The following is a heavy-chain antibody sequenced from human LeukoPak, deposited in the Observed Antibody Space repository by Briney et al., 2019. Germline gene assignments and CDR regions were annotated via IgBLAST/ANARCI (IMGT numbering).Heavy chain of an antibody. CDR1: GFTFSSYA. Sequence: GGSLRLSCAASGFTFSSYAMSWVRQAPGKGLEWVSAISGSGGSTYYADSVKGRFTISRDNSKNTLYLQMNSLRAEDTAVYYCAKDQLDYYDSSGYYHWGQGTLVTVSS. J-gene: IGHJ5*02. CDR2: ISGSGGST. D-gene: IGHD3-22*01. V-gene: IGHV3-23*01. CDR3: AKDQLDYYDSSGYYH.